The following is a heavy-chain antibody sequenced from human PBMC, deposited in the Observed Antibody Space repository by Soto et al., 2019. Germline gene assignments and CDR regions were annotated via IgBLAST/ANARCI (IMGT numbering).Heavy chain of an antibody. Sequence: GGSLRPSCAASEFTFSSYWMSWDRQAPGKGLEWVANIKQDGSERYYVDSVKGRFTISRDNAKNSLFLQMNSLRADDTAVYYCASETSSGTSDYWGQGTLVTVSS. CDR2: IKQDGSER. CDR1: EFTFSSYW. D-gene: IGHD1-26*01. J-gene: IGHJ4*02. CDR3: ASETSSGTSDY. V-gene: IGHV3-7*03.